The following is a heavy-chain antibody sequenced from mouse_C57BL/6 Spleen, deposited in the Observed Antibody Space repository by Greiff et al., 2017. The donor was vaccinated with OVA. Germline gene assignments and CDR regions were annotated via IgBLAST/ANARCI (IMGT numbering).Heavy chain of an antibody. CDR3: AREGDYYGSSDWYFDV. Sequence: EVQLQESGPGMVKPSQSLSLTCTVTGYSITSGYDWHWIRHFPGNKLEWMGYISYSGSTNYNPSLKSRISITHDTSKNHFFLKLNSVTTEDTATYYCAREGDYYGSSDWYFDVWGTGTTVTVSS. V-gene: IGHV3-1*01. D-gene: IGHD1-1*01. CDR2: ISYSGST. CDR1: GYSITSGYD. J-gene: IGHJ1*03.